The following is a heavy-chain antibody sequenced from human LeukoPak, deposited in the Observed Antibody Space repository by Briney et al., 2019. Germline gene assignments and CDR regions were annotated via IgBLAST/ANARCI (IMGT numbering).Heavy chain of an antibody. Sequence: SETLSRTCTVSGGTISTFHWSWIRHPPGKGLKWIVYIYHSGSTKYNPSLKSRVTISVDTSKDQFSLKLSSVTAAEKGVYYCARGGYSGNDGLWGQGTLVTVS. CDR3: ARGGYSGNDGL. CDR1: GGTISTFH. D-gene: IGHD5-12*01. V-gene: IGHV4-59*01. CDR2: IYHSGST. J-gene: IGHJ4*02.